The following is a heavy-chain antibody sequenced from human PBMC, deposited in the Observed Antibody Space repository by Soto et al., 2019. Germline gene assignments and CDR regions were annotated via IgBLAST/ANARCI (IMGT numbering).Heavy chain of an antibody. J-gene: IGHJ4*02. Sequence: PSENLSLTCTCSGGSISSYYWSWIRQPPGKGLEWIGYIYYSGSTNYNPSLKSRVTISVETSKNQFSLKLSSVTAADTAVYYWARAFAVQYPAGVACWGQVTLVVVS. CDR1: GGSISSYY. V-gene: IGHV4-59*01. CDR3: ARAFAVQYPAGVAC. CDR2: IYYSGST. D-gene: IGHD4-4*01.